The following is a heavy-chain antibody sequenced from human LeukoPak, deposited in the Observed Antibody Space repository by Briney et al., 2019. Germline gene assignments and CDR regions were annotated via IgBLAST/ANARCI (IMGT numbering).Heavy chain of an antibody. CDR2: MNPNSGNT. V-gene: IGHV1-8*01. Sequence: ASVKVSCKASGYTFTSYDINWVRQATGQGLEWMGWMNPNSGNTGYAQKFQGRVTMTRNTSISTAYMELSSLRSEDTAAYYCARGGRGYCSSTSCYTRLGGFDPWGQGTLVTVSS. D-gene: IGHD2-2*02. J-gene: IGHJ5*02. CDR3: ARGGRGYCSSTSCYTRLGGFDP. CDR1: GYTFTSYD.